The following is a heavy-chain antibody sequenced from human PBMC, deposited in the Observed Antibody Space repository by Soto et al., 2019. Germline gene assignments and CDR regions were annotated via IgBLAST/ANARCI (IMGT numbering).Heavy chain of an antibody. J-gene: IGHJ5*02. CDR2: ISYDGSNK. CDR3: SKVLRDDNSFDP. V-gene: IGHV3-30*18. CDR1: GFTFSSYG. Sequence: QVQLVESGGGVVQPGRSLRLSCAASGFTFSSYGMHWVRQAPGKGLEWVAVISYDGSNKYYADSVKGRFTISRDNSKNTLYLQMNSLRAEDTAVYYCSKVLRDDNSFDPWGQGTLVTVSS.